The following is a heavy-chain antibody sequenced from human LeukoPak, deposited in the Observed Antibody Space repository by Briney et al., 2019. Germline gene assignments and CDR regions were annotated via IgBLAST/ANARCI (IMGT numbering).Heavy chain of an antibody. D-gene: IGHD4-11*01. V-gene: IGHV3-30-3*01. CDR2: ISYDGSNK. CDR3: ARDGPTADYRADY. J-gene: IGHJ4*02. Sequence: GGSLRLSCAASGFTFSSYAMHWVRQAPGKGLEWVAVISYDGSNKYYADSVKGRFTISRDNSKNTLYLQMNSLRAEDTAVYYCARDGPTADYRADYWGQGTLVTVSS. CDR1: GFTFSSYA.